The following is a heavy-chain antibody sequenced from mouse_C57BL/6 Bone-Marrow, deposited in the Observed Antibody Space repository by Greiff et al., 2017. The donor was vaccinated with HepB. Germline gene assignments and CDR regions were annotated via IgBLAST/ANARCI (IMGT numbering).Heavy chain of an antibody. CDR3: ARRGLFYYSYYFDY. CDR2: IDPEDGAT. Sequence: VQLQQSGAELVKPGASVKLSCTASGFNIKDYYMHWVKQRTEQGLEWIGRIDPEDGATKYAPKFQGKATITADTSSNTAYLQLSSLTSEDTAVYYGARRGLFYYSYYFDYWGQGTTLTVSS. V-gene: IGHV14-2*01. J-gene: IGHJ2*01. D-gene: IGHD1-1*02. CDR1: GFNIKDYY.